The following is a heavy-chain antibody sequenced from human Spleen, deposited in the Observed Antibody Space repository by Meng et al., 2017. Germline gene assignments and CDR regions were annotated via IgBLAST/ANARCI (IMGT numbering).Heavy chain of an antibody. CDR1: GGSISGYY. Sequence: QGQLPDGGTGLLKPSETLSLPCAGYGGSISGYYWSWIRQPPGKGLEWIGEINHSGSTTYNPSLKSRVTISVDTSKNQFSLKLSSVTAADTAVYYCARSDFWSGYKGRVWYFDLWGRGTLVTVSS. D-gene: IGHD3-3*01. V-gene: IGHV4-34*01. J-gene: IGHJ2*01. CDR2: INHSGST. CDR3: ARSDFWSGYKGRVWYFDL.